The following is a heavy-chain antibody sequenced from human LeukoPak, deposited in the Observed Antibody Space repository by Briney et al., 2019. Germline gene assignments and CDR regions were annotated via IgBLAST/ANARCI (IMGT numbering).Heavy chain of an antibody. Sequence: NPSETLSLTCTVSGGSISSYYWSWIRQPPGKGLEWIGYIYYSGSTNYNPSLKSRVTISVDTSKNQFSLKLSSVTAADTAVYYCARRTSGGSYYWFDPWGQGTLVTVSS. D-gene: IGHD2-15*01. CDR1: GGSISSYY. J-gene: IGHJ5*02. CDR2: IYYSGST. CDR3: ARRTSGGSYYWFDP. V-gene: IGHV4-59*08.